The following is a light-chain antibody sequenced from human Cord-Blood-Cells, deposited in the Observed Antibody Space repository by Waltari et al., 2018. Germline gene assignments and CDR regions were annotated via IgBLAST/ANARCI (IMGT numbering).Light chain of an antibody. V-gene: IGKV4-1*01. CDR2: WAS. CDR1: QSVLYRSNNQNY. CDR3: QQYYSTPPT. Sequence: IVMTQTPDSLAVSLGERATSNCKSSQSVLYRSNNQNYLAWYQQKPDKPPKLLIYWASTRESGVPDRFSGSGSGTDFTLTISSLQAEDVAVYYCQQYYSTPPTFGQGTKVEIK. J-gene: IGKJ1*01.